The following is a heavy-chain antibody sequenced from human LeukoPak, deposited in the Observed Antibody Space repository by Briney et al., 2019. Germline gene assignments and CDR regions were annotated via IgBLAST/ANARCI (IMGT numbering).Heavy chain of an antibody. CDR1: GFTFSDYA. CDR3: ARSRCDGGSPVGYNYYNGLDG. J-gene: IGHJ6*02. V-gene: IGHV3-33*01. CDR2: IWTDGSDK. Sequence: PGRSLRLSCAASGFTFSDYAMHWVRQAPGKGLEWVAVIWTDGSDKYYADSVKGRFTLSRDNAKHTLYLQIHRLGAEDIAVYDCARSRCDGGSPVGYNYYNGLDGWGQGTTGTVSS. D-gene: IGHD2-21*02.